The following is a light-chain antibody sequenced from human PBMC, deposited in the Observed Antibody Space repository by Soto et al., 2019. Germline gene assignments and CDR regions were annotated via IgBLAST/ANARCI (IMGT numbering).Light chain of an antibody. CDR1: QSVTSSY. V-gene: IGKV3-20*01. CDR3: HHYGSPWT. J-gene: IGKJ1*01. Sequence: EIVLTQSPGTLSLSPGERAALSCRASQSVTSSYLAWYQQKPGQAPRLLIYGASSRATGIPDRFSGSGSGTDFTLTISRLEPEDFAVYYCHHYGSPWTVGQGTKVEIK. CDR2: GAS.